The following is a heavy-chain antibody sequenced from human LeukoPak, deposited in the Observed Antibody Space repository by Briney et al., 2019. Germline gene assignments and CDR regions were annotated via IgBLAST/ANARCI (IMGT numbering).Heavy chain of an antibody. J-gene: IGHJ4*02. CDR2: IIPILGIA. D-gene: IGHD3-22*01. Sequence: SVKVSCKASGGTFSSYAISWVRQAPGQGLEWMGRIIPILGIANYAQKFQGRVTITADKSTSTAYMELSSLRSEDTAVYYCARVRGSGYYYFDYWGQGTLVTVSS. CDR1: GGTFSSYA. V-gene: IGHV1-69*04. CDR3: ARVRGSGYYYFDY.